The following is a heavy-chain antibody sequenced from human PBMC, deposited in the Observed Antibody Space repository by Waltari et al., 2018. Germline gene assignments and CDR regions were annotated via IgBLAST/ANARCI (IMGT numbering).Heavy chain of an antibody. Sequence: EVQSVASRGALVEPGGCLKLACAAAGLHAHDFAIHWVRQATGKGPEWVGRIRSRTKGYATAYTASAEGRFTISRDDSDNTVYLQMNSLKTDDTAVYYCIRPFERGIDWGQGTLVTVSS. D-gene: IGHD7-27*01. J-gene: IGHJ4*02. CDR2: IRSRTKGYAT. CDR3: IRPFERGID. V-gene: IGHV3-73*02. CDR1: GLHAHDFA.